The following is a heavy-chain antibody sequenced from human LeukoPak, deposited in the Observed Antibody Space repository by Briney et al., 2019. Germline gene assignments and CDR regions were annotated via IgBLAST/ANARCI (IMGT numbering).Heavy chain of an antibody. CDR1: GGSISSSSYY. CDR2: IYYSGST. J-gene: IGHJ4*02. D-gene: IGHD4-17*01. Sequence: PSETLSLTCTVSGGSISSSSYYWGWIRQPPGKGLEWIGSIYYSGSTYYNPSLKSRVTISVDTSKNQFSLKLSSVTAADTAVYYCARNDYGRRGLAVYWGQGTLVTVSS. V-gene: IGHV4-39*07. CDR3: ARNDYGRRGLAVY.